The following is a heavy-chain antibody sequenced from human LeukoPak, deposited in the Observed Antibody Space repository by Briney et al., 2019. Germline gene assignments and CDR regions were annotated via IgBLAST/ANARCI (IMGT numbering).Heavy chain of an antibody. V-gene: IGHV1-46*01. CDR1: GYGFTSYY. Sequence: ASVKVSCKAFGYGFTSYYIHWVRQAPGQGLEWMGIINPSVGGTTYARKFQGRVTMTRDTSTSTVYMELSSLRSEDTAVYYCARGFQVPAALPSHFDYWGQGTLVTVSS. D-gene: IGHD2-2*01. CDR2: INPSVGGT. CDR3: ARGFQVPAALPSHFDY. J-gene: IGHJ4*02.